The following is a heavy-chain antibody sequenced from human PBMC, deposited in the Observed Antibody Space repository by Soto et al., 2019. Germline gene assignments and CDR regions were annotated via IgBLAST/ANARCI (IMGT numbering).Heavy chain of an antibody. D-gene: IGHD3-22*01. CDR3: ARDRVYYYDNSGYYNFDY. CDR1: GFIFSNYA. CDR2: VSYDGNNQ. Sequence: QVQLVESGGGVVQPGRSLRVSCAASGFIFSNYAMHWVRQAPGKGLEWVAVVSYDGNNQFYAESVKGRFTISRDSSKTTLYLQMNHLREEDTAVYYCARDRVYYYDNSGYYNFDYWGQGTLVIVSS. V-gene: IGHV3-30-3*01. J-gene: IGHJ4*02.